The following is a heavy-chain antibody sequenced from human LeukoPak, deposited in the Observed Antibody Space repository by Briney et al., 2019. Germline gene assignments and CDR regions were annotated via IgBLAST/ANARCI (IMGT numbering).Heavy chain of an antibody. CDR2: INHSGST. D-gene: IGHD4-17*01. J-gene: IGHJ4*02. V-gene: IGHV4-34*01. CDR1: GGSFSGYY. Sequence: SSETLSLTCAVYGGSFSGYYWSWIRQPPGKGLEWIGEINHSGSTNYNPSLKSRVTISVDTSKNQFSLKLSSVTAADTAVYYCARESPDYGAGLDWGQGTLVTVSS. CDR3: ARESPDYGAGLD.